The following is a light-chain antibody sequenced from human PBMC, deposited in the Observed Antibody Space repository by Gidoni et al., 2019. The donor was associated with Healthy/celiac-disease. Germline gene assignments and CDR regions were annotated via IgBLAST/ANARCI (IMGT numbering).Light chain of an antibody. CDR3: QQSYSTPRT. CDR1: QSISSY. J-gene: IGKJ1*01. V-gene: IGKV1-39*01. Sequence: DIQMTQSPSSLSASVGDRVTITCRASQSISSYLNWYQQKPGKAPKLLIYAASSLQSGGPSRFSGSGSGTDFTPTISSLQPEDFATYYCQQSYSTPRTFGQGTKVEIK. CDR2: AAS.